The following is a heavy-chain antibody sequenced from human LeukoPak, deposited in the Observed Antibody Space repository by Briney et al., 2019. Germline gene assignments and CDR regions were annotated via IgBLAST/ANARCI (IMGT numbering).Heavy chain of an antibody. Sequence: GGSLRLSCAASGFTFSSYSMNWVRQAPGKGLEWVSSISSSSSYIYYADSVKGRFPISRDNAKNSLYLQMNSLRAEDTAVYYCARDRESSGWKAPVGYWGQGTLVTVSS. CDR2: ISSSSSYI. D-gene: IGHD6-19*01. V-gene: IGHV3-21*01. CDR1: GFTFSSYS. J-gene: IGHJ4*02. CDR3: ARDRESSGWKAPVGY.